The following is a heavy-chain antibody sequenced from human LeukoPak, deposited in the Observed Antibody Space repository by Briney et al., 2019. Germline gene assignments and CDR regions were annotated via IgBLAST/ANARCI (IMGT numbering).Heavy chain of an antibody. D-gene: IGHD3-22*01. V-gene: IGHV4-34*01. CDR3: AKDRVTMIVVVIGYYFDY. J-gene: IGHJ4*02. Sequence: PSETLSLTCAVYGGSFSGYYWSWIRQPPGKGLEWIGEINHSGSTNYNPSLKSRVTISVDTSKNQFSLKLSSVTAEDTAVYYCAKDRVTMIVVVIGYYFDYWGQGTLVTVSS. CDR2: INHSGST. CDR1: GGSFSGYY.